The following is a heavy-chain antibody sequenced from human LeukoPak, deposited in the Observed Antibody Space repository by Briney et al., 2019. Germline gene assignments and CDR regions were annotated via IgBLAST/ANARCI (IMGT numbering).Heavy chain of an antibody. CDR1: GGSISSSSYY. Sequence: SETLSLICTVSGGSISSSSYYWGWLRQPPGKGLEWLGSIYYSGSTYSNPSLKSRVTISVDTSKNQFSLKLSSVTAADTAVYYCARQKIGDCSSTSCYTDYWGQGTLVTVSS. V-gene: IGHV4-39*01. D-gene: IGHD2-2*02. CDR3: ARQKIGDCSSTSCYTDY. J-gene: IGHJ4*02. CDR2: IYYSGST.